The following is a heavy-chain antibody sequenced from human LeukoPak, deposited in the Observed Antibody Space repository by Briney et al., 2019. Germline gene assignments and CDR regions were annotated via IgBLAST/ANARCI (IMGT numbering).Heavy chain of an antibody. CDR1: GGSISSSSYY. J-gene: IGHJ4*02. Sequence: PSETLSLTCTVSGGSISSSSYYWGWIRQPPGKGLEWIGSIYYSGSTYYNPSLKSRVTISVDTSKNQFSLKLSSVTAADTAVYYCARHRAYSSSWYFGFEGGKHLDYWGQGTLVTVSS. CDR3: ARHRAYSSSWYFGFEGGKHLDY. D-gene: IGHD6-13*01. CDR2: IYYSGST. V-gene: IGHV4-39*01.